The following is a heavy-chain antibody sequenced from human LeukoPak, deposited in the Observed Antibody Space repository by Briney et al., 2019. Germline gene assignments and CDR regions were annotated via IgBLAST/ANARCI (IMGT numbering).Heavy chain of an antibody. J-gene: IGHJ4*02. D-gene: IGHD5-18*01. V-gene: IGHV3-48*01. CDR3: ARYSSGALVY. CDR2: ISSTSSTI. CDR1: GFTFSSYS. Sequence: GGSLRLSCAASGFTFSSYSMTWVRQAPGKGLGWVSYISSTSSTIYYADSVKGRFTISRDHAKNSLYLQMNSLRAEDTAVYYCARYSSGALVYWGQGTLVTVSS.